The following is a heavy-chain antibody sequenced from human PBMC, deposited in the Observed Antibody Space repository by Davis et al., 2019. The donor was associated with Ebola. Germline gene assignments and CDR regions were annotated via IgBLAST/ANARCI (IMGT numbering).Heavy chain of an antibody. CDR1: GFTFSSYS. V-gene: IGHV3-48*04. J-gene: IGHJ4*02. Sequence: GESLKISCAASGFTFSSYSMNWVRQAPGKGLEWVSYISSSSNTIYYADSVKGRFSISRDNAKTSLYLQMNNLKFEDTALYYCARARGWGSKAPDYWGQGTLVTVSS. CDR2: ISSSSNTI. D-gene: IGHD7-27*01. CDR3: ARARGWGSKAPDY.